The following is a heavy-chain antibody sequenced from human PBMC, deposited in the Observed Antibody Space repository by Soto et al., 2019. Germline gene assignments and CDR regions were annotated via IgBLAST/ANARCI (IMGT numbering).Heavy chain of an antibody. CDR3: ARVAWQSLDY. J-gene: IGHJ4*02. CDR2: INPNDGGT. CDR1: GYTLTSHH. Sequence: GSSVKVSCKASGYTLTSHHLHWVRQAPGQGLEWMGIINPNDGGTLYAQKFQGRVTMTRDTSTSTAYMELSSLRSEDTAVYYCARVAWQSLDYWGQGTLVTV. D-gene: IGHD5-12*01. V-gene: IGHV1-46*01.